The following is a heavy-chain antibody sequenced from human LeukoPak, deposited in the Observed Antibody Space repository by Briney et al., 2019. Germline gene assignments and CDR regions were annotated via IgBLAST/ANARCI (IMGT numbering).Heavy chain of an antibody. V-gene: IGHV4-59*01. Sequence: SETLSLACTLSGGSISTYYWSWIRQPPGKGLEWIGYIYHSGSTNYNPSLKSRVTISVDTSKNQFSLKLSSVTAADTAVYYCARGGGYASPIGYWGQGALVTVSS. D-gene: IGHD5-12*01. CDR3: ARGGGYASPIGY. CDR1: GGSISTYY. J-gene: IGHJ4*02. CDR2: IYHSGST.